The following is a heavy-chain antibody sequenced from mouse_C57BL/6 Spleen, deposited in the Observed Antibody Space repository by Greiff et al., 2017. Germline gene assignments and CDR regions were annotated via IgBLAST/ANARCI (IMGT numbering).Heavy chain of an antibody. CDR1: GYTFTDYY. D-gene: IGHD1-1*01. J-gene: IGHJ3*01. CDR3: ADRGVYYRFAY. CDR2: INPNNGGT. V-gene: IGHV1-18*01. Sequence: EVQLQQPGPELVKPGASVKISCKASGYTFTDYYMAWVKQSPGQSLEWIGDINPNNGGTNYNQKFKGKDTLTVDKSSSTAYMELRSLTYEAPAVYYFADRGVYYRFAYGGKAPLVTV.